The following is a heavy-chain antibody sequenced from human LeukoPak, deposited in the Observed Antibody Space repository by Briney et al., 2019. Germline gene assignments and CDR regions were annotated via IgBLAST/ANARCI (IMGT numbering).Heavy chain of an antibody. CDR2: IYTRGST. Sequence: SETLSLTCTVSGGSISSYYWRWIRQPAGKGLEWIGRIYTRGSTNYNPSLKSRVTMSLDTSKNQFSLRLSSVTAADTAVYYCARDHGDYDFGYWGQGALVTVSS. J-gene: IGHJ4*02. CDR1: GGSISSYY. CDR3: ARDHGDYDFGY. D-gene: IGHD4-17*01. V-gene: IGHV4-4*07.